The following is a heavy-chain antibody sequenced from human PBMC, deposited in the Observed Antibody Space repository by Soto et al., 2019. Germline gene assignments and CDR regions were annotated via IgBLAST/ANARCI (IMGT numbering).Heavy chain of an antibody. CDR2: IKSETDGGTT. J-gene: IGHJ3*02. CDR3: TTGLFYYYDSSGHPGAFDI. D-gene: IGHD3-22*01. V-gene: IGHV3-15*01. CDR1: GFTFSNAW. Sequence: PVGSLRLSCAASGFTFSNAWMSWVRQAPGKGLEWVGRIKSETDGGTTDYAAPVKGRFTISRDDSKNTLYLQMNSLKTEDTAVYYCTTGLFYYYDSSGHPGAFDIWGQGTMVTVSS.